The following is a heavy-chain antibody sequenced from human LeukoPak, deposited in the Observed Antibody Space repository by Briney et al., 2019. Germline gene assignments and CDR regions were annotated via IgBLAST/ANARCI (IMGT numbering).Heavy chain of an antibody. D-gene: IGHD2-15*01. CDR2: ISYDGSNK. V-gene: IGHV3-30*03. CDR1: GFTFSNYG. Sequence: PGGSLRLSCAASGFTFSNYGMQWVRQAPGKGLEWVAVISYDGSNKYYSDSVKGRFTISRDSSKNTLYLQMNSLRAEDTAVYYCARDRGSNDPIDYWGQGTLVTVSS. CDR3: ARDRGSNDPIDY. J-gene: IGHJ4*02.